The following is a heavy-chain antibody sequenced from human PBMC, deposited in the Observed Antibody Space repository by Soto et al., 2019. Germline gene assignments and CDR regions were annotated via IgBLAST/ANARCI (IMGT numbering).Heavy chain of an antibody. CDR2: IYYSGST. Sequence: SETLSLTCTVSGGSISSYYWSWIRQPPGKGLECIGYIYYSGSTNYNPSLKSRVTISVDTSKNQFSLKLSSVTAADTAVYYCARRYKGASWFDPWGQGTLVTVSS. V-gene: IGHV4-59*08. J-gene: IGHJ5*02. D-gene: IGHD1-1*01. CDR1: GGSISSYY. CDR3: ARRYKGASWFDP.